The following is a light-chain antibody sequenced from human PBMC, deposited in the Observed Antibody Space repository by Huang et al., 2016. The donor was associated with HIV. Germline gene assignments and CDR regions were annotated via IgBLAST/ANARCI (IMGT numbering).Light chain of an antibody. J-gene: IGKJ4*01. CDR2: GSS. V-gene: IGKV3-15*01. CDR1: RSVSSN. Sequence: IVMTQSPATLSVSPGERVTVSCRANRSVSSNLAWYQQRPGQAPRRLIYGSSTRAPGIPALFSGSGSRTDFSLTISSLQSEDFALYYCQQYNNWLLSFGGGTRVDI. CDR3: QQYNNWLLS.